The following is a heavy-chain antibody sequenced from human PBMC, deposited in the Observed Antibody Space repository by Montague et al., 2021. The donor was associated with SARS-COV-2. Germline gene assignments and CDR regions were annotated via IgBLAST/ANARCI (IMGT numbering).Heavy chain of an antibody. CDR1: GDSIRSSSYY. CDR3: SRRLQPAFGSGGIDD. V-gene: IGHV4-39*01. J-gene: IGHJ4*02. CDR2: IYYDGST. D-gene: IGHD6-19*01. Sequence: SETLSLTCAVAGDSIRSSSYYWGWIRQPPGRGLEWIGSIYYDGSTYYNPSFKSRVTISVDTSKTQFSLNLSSVTAADTAVYSCSRRLQPAFGSGGIDDWGQGTLVTVSS.